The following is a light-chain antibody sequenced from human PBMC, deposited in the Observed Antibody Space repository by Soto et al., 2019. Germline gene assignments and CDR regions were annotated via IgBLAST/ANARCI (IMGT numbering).Light chain of an antibody. Sequence: QSALTQSPSASASLGASVKLTCTLDSGHSSYAIAWHQQQPGKSPRYLMRVDNDGSHTKVDGIPDRFSGSTSGAERYLFISSLQSEDEADYYCQSWGTGVWVFGGGTKLTVL. V-gene: IGLV4-69*01. CDR1: SGHSSYA. J-gene: IGLJ2*01. CDR3: QSWGTGVWV. CDR2: VDNDGSH.